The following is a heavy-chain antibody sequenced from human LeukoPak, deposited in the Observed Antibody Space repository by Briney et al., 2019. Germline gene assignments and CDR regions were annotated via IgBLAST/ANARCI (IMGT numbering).Heavy chain of an antibody. CDR3: ARGNYVYYYGMDV. J-gene: IGHJ6*02. D-gene: IGHD4-11*01. CDR2: IYYSGST. Sequence: SETLSLTCTVSGGSISTYYWSWIRQPPGKGLEYIGYIYYSGSTNYNPSLKSRVTISLDTAKNQFSLKLSSVAAADTAVYYCARGNYVYYYGMDVWGQGTTVTVSS. V-gene: IGHV4-59*01. CDR1: GGSISTYY.